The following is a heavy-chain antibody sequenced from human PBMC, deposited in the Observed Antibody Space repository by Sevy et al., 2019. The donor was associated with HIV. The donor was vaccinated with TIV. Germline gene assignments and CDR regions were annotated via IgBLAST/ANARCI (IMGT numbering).Heavy chain of an antibody. Sequence: ASVKISCKASGYTFTSYGISWVRQAPGQGLEWMGWISAYNGNTNYAQKLQGRVTMTTDTSTSTAYMELRSLRSDDTAVYYCARVRKGDIVGATTAYWGQGTLVTVSS. J-gene: IGHJ4*02. CDR2: ISAYNGNT. CDR3: ARVRKGDIVGATTAY. CDR1: GYTFTSYG. D-gene: IGHD1-26*01. V-gene: IGHV1-18*01.